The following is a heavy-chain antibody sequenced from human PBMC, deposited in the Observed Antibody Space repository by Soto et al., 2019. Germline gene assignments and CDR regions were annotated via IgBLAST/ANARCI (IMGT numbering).Heavy chain of an antibody. V-gene: IGHV1-46*01. CDR3: TRADSDVVILPDVRPLFDL. Sequence: QVQLVQSGAEVKKPGASVKVSCKTSGYDFFKYNMHWVRQAPGQGLEWMGVINPNGGYTRHAQKFQGRVIMTRDTSSNIVYMELSGLTSEDTAMYYCTRADSDVVILPDVRPLFDLWGQGALVTVSS. CDR2: INPNGGYT. CDR1: GYDFFKYN. J-gene: IGHJ4*02. D-gene: IGHD2-21*02.